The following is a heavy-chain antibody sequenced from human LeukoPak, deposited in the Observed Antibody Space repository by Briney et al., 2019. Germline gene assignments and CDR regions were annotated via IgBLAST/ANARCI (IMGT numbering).Heavy chain of an antibody. CDR3: AKDGAAREFDY. J-gene: IGHJ4*02. CDR2: IYTSGST. Sequence: PSETPSLTCTVSGGSISSGSYYWSWIRQPAGKGLEWIGRIYTSGSTNYNPSLKSRVTISVDTSKNQFSLKLSSVTAADTAVYYCAKDGAAREFDYWGQGTLVTVSS. D-gene: IGHD6-6*01. V-gene: IGHV4-61*02. CDR1: GGSISSGSYY.